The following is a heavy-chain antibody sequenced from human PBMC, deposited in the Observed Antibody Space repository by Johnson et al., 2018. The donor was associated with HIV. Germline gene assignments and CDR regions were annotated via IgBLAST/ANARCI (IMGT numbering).Heavy chain of an antibody. D-gene: IGHD5-18*01. V-gene: IGHV3-30*04. Sequence: QVQLVESGGGVVQPGRSLRLSCAASGFIFSSYAMHWVRQAPGEGLEWVAVISYDGNKTYYADSVRGLTISRDTSKNTLYLQMNSLRAEDTAVYYCARAYTYGAFDIWGQGTTVTISS. CDR3: ARAYTYGAFDI. CDR2: ISYDGNKT. CDR1: GFIFSSYA. J-gene: IGHJ3*02.